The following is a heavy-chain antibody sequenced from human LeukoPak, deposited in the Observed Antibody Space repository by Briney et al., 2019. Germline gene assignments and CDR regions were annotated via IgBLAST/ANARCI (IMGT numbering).Heavy chain of an antibody. Sequence: PGGSLRLSCAASGFSFSSYGMHWVRQAPGKGLEWVAFVRYDGSNKYYADSVKGRFTISRDNSKNTLYLQMNSLRGDDTAVYFCAKEGVYYESSGSFPFDPWGQGTLVTVSS. CDR3: AKEGVYYESSGSFPFDP. D-gene: IGHD3-22*01. CDR1: GFSFSSYG. CDR2: VRYDGSNK. J-gene: IGHJ5*02. V-gene: IGHV3-30*02.